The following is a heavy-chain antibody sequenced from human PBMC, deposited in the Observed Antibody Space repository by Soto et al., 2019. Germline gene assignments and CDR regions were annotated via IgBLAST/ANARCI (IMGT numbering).Heavy chain of an antibody. J-gene: IGHJ4*02. D-gene: IGHD3-10*01. CDR3: ATAMVRTAFDY. CDR2: IYHSVST. V-gene: IGHV4-4*02. Sequence: SETLSLTCAVSGGSISSSNCWSWVRQPPGKGLEWIGEIYHSVSTNYNPSLKSRVTISVDKSKNQFSLKLSSVTAADTAVYYCATAMVRTAFDYWGQGTLVTVSS. CDR1: GGSISSSNC.